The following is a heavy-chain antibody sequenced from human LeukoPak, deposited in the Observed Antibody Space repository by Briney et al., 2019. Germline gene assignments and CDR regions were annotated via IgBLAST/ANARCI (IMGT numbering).Heavy chain of an antibody. Sequence: SETLSLTCSVSGDSISTTGYFWVWIRPSPGRDLEWIGSIFKSGNTFYNMSLKSRVTISVDTSKNEFSLNLTSVTASDTAVYYCAGTGIRNWFDPWGQGILVTVSS. V-gene: IGHV4-39*01. CDR3: AGTGIRNWFDP. D-gene: IGHD1-14*01. CDR1: GDSISTTGYF. CDR2: IFKSGNT. J-gene: IGHJ5*02.